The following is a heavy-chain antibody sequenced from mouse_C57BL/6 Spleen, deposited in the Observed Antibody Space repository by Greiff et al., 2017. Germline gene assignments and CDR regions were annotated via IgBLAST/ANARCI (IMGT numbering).Heavy chain of an antibody. CDR1: GFTFSDYS. D-gene: IGHD1-1*01. CDR3: ARQTVVEGYFDV. Sequence: EVQVVESGGGLVQPGGSLKLSCAASGFTFSDYSMYWVRQTPEKRLEWVAYISNGGGSTYYPATVKGRFTISRDNAKNTLYLQMSRLKSEDTAMCYCARQTVVEGYFDVWGTGTSVTVSS. J-gene: IGHJ1*03. CDR2: ISNGGGST. V-gene: IGHV5-12*01.